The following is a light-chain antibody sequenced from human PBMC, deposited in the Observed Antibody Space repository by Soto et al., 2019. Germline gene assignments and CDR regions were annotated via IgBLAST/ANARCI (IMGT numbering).Light chain of an antibody. V-gene: IGKV3-15*01. CDR3: QQYTGPPTT. Sequence: EIMMTQSPATLSVSPGERATLSCRASQSVSSSLAWYQQKPGQAPRLLIYGASTRATGIPARFSGSGSGTEFTLTITSLQSEDSAVYFCQQYTGPPTTFGQGTRLEIK. CDR1: QSVSSS. CDR2: GAS. J-gene: IGKJ5*01.